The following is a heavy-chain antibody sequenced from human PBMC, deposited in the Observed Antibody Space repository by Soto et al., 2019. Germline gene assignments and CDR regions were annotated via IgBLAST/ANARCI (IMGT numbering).Heavy chain of an antibody. CDR2: IFPGGST. D-gene: IGHD2-2*01. Sequence: GGSLRLSCAASGFTFSTYTMNWVRQAPGKGLEWVAGIFPGGSTYYANSVKGRFTISRDHSQSSVFLQMNSLRAEDTAVYYCAKATHNAEREFCTITSCAAEYFQDWGQGALVTVSS. J-gene: IGHJ1*01. CDR3: AKATHNAEREFCTITSCAAEYFQD. V-gene: IGHV3-23*03. CDR1: GFTFSTYT.